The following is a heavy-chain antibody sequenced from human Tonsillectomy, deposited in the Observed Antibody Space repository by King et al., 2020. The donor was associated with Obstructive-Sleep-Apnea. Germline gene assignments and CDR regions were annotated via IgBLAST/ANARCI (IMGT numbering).Heavy chain of an antibody. CDR2: IYYSGST. CDR3: ARISTRKSGFPLDY. D-gene: IGHD3-22*01. J-gene: IGHJ4*02. V-gene: IGHV4-59*08. Sequence: VQLQESGPGLVKPSETLSLTCTVSGGSISSYTWSWIRQPPGKGLEWIGDIYYSGSTKSNPSLKSRVTISVDTSKNQFSLKLSSVTAADTAVYYCARISTRKSGFPLDYWGQGTLVTVSS. CDR1: GGSISSYT.